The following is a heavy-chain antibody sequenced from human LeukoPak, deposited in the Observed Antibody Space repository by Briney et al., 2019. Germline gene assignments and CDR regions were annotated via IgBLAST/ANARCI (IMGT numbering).Heavy chain of an antibody. V-gene: IGHV1-18*01. CDR2: ISAYNGNT. D-gene: IGHD6-6*01. CDR1: GYTFTSYG. J-gene: IGHJ2*01. CDR3: ARSWGDSSSVWYFDL. Sequence: ASVKVSCKASGYTFTSYGISWVRQAPGQGLEWMGWISAYNGNTNYAQKLQGRVTMTTDTSTSTAYMELRSLRSDDTAVYYCARSWGDSSSVWYFDLWGRGTLVTVSS.